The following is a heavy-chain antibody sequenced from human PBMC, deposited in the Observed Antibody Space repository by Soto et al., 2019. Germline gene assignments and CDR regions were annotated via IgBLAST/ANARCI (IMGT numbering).Heavy chain of an antibody. CDR3: ARGTQLWPDY. CDR2: IWYDGSNK. D-gene: IGHD5-18*01. V-gene: IGHV3-33*01. J-gene: IGHJ4*01. Sequence: QVQLVESGGGVVQPGRSLRLSCAASGFTFSSYGMHWVRKAPGKGLEWVAVIWYDGSNKYYADSVKGRFTISRDNSKNTLYLQMTGLRAEDTAVYYWARGTQLWPDYWGHGTLVTVSS. CDR1: GFTFSSYG.